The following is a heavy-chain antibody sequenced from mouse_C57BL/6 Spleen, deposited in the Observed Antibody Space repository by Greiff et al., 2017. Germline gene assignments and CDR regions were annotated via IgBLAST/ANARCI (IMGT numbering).Heavy chain of an antibody. CDR3: ARDLWDY. CDR2: ISRVSSTI. Sequence: EVKLVESGGGLVKPGGSLKLSCAASGFTFSDYGMHWVRQAPEQGLEWVAYISRVSSTIYYADTVKGRFTISRDNAKNTLFLQMTSLRSEDTAMYYCARDLWDYGGQGTTLTVSS. D-gene: IGHD1-1*02. V-gene: IGHV5-17*01. J-gene: IGHJ2*01. CDR1: GFTFSDYG.